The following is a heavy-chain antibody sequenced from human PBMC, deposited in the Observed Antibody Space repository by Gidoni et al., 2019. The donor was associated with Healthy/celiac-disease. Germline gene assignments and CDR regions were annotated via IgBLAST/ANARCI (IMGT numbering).Heavy chain of an antibody. J-gene: IGHJ4*02. CDR1: RFTFSSYW. V-gene: IGHV3-7*01. Sequence: EVQLVESGGGLVQPGGSLRLSCAASRFTFSSYWMRWVRQAPGKGLEWVANIKQDGSEKYYVDSVKGRFTISRDNAKNSLYLQMNSLRAEDTAVYYCAREGKYYDYVWGSYRYYYFDYWGQGTLVTVSS. CDR3: AREGKYYDYVWGSYRYYYFDY. D-gene: IGHD3-16*02. CDR2: IKQDGSEK.